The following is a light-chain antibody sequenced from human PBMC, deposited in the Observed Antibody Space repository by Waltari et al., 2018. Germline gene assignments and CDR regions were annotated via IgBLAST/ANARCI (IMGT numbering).Light chain of an antibody. CDR3: QTGGHGTWV. J-gene: IGLJ3*02. CDR1: SGHSSNV. Sequence: QLVLTQSPSVSASLGASVKLNCTLSSGHSSNVIAWHQQQPGKGPRYLMKVNSDGSPSKGDEIPDRFSGSSSGPERYLTISSLQSDDEADYYCQTGGHGTWVFGGGTKLTVL. V-gene: IGLV4-69*01. CDR2: VNSDGSP.